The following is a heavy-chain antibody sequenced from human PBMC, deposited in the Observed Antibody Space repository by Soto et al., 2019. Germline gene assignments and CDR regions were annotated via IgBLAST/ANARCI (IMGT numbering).Heavy chain of an antibody. J-gene: IGHJ6*02. V-gene: IGHV3-9*01. CDR1: GFTFDDHA. Sequence: EMQLVESGGGLVQPGRSLRLSCAASGFTFDDHAMHWVRQAPGKGLEWVSTITWNSGSLAYADSVKGRFTISRDNANNSLFLQMNRLRTEDTALYYCAKAVGHKRRTLLYYYHYGMDVLGQGTTFTVSS. CDR2: ITWNSGSL. CDR3: AKAVGHKRRTLLYYYHYGMDV.